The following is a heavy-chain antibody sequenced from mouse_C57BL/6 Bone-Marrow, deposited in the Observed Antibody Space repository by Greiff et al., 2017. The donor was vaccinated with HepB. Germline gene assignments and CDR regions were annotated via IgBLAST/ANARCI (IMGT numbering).Heavy chain of an antibody. J-gene: IGHJ3*01. CDR3: VKAVSSGSSFTWFAY. CDR1: GFTFNDYQ. Sequence: EVKVVESGGGLVKPGASLRLSCAASGFTFNDYQMSWVRQAPGKAPEWLALIRNKANGYTTEYTASVKGRFTISRYNSQNILYLQMNTLRAEDSATYYCVKAVSSGSSFTWFAYWGQGTLVTVSA. V-gene: IGHV7-4*01. D-gene: IGHD1-1*01. CDR2: IRNKANGYTT.